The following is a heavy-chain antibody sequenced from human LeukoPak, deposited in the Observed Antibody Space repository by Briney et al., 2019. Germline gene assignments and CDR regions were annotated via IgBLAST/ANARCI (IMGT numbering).Heavy chain of an antibody. CDR2: IYYSGST. D-gene: IGHD6-13*01. CDR3: ASLIAAAGSYDSDIPQYGMDV. J-gene: IGHJ6*02. V-gene: IGHV4-31*03. CDR1: GGSISSGGYY. Sequence: SETLSLTCTVSGGSISSGGYYWSWIRQHPGKGLEWIGYIYYSGSTYYNPSLKSRVTISVDTSKNQFSLKLSSVTAADTAVYYCASLIAAAGSYDSDIPQYGMDVWGQGTTVTVSS.